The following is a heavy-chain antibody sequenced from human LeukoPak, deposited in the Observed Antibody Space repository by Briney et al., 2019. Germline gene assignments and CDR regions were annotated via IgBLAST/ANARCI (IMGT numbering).Heavy chain of an antibody. J-gene: IGHJ3*02. CDR2: IYHSGST. Sequence: PSETLSLTCAVSGGSISSSNWWSWVRQPPGKGLEWIGEIYHSGSTNYNPSLKSRVTISVDKSKNQFSLKLSSVTAADTAVYYCASAYYELDAFDIWGQGTMVTVSP. CDR3: ASAYYELDAFDI. D-gene: IGHD3-16*01. V-gene: IGHV4-4*02. CDR1: GGSISSSNW.